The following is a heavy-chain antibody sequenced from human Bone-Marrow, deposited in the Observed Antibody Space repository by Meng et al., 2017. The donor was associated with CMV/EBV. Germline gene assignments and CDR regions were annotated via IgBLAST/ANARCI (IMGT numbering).Heavy chain of an antibody. Sequence: GESLKISCAASGFTFSSYAMSWVRQAPGKGLEWVSAISGSGGSTYYADSVKGRFTIPRDNSKNTLYLQMNSLRAEDTAVYYCATGGIAALDYWGQGTLVTVSS. CDR3: ATGGIAALDY. J-gene: IGHJ4*02. V-gene: IGHV3-23*01. CDR1: GFTFSSYA. D-gene: IGHD6-13*01. CDR2: ISGSGGST.